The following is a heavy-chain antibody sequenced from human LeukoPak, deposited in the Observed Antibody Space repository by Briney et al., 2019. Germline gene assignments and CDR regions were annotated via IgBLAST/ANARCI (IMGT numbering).Heavy chain of an antibody. Sequence: GGSLRLSCAASGFTSSSYSMNWVRQAPGKGLEWVSSISSSSSYIYYADSVKGRFTISRDNAKNSLYLQMNSLRAEDTAVYYCARVFTMVRGVIGAFDIWGQGTMVTVSS. J-gene: IGHJ3*02. CDR2: ISSSSSYI. D-gene: IGHD3-10*01. V-gene: IGHV3-21*01. CDR1: GFTSSSYS. CDR3: ARVFTMVRGVIGAFDI.